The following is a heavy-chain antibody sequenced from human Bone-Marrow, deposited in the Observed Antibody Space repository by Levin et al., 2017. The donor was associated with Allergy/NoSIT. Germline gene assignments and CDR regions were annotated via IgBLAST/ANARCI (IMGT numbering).Heavy chain of an antibody. CDR2: IGGRGTTT. Sequence: LSLTCAASGFTFNSYAMTWVRQAPGRGLEWVSYIGGRGTTTYYADSVKGRFSISRDNAKDSLYLQMSSLRAEDTAVYYCARVRGHFDYWGQGTLVTVSS. D-gene: IGHD1-26*01. CDR3: ARVRGHFDY. J-gene: IGHJ4*02. CDR1: GFTFNSYA. V-gene: IGHV3-48*01.